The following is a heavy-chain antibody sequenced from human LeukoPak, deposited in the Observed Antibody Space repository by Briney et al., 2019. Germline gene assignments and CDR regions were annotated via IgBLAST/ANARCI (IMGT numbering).Heavy chain of an antibody. CDR1: GSTFTSYG. D-gene: IGHD3-9*01. CDR2: ISAYNGKT. Sequence: ASVKLSCKASGSTFTSYGISWVRQAPGQGLEWMGWISAYNGKTNYAQKLQGRVTMTTDTSTSTAYMELRSLRSDDTAVYYCARDFSIPPDHYDILTGYYPPFDYWGQGTLVTVSS. CDR3: ARDFSIPPDHYDILTGYYPPFDY. J-gene: IGHJ4*02. V-gene: IGHV1-18*01.